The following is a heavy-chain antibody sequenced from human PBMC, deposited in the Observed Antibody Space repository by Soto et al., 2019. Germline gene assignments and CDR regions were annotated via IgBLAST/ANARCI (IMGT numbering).Heavy chain of an antibody. V-gene: IGHV4-59*08. D-gene: IGHD3-3*01. CDR3: ARQDDFWSGYNSFDP. CDR2: IYYSGST. J-gene: IGHJ5*02. CDR1: GGSISSYY. Sequence: SETLSLTCTVSGGSISSYYWSWIRQPPGKGLEWIGHIYYSGSTNYNPSLKSRVTISVDTSKNQFSLKLSSVTAADTALYYCARQDDFWSGYNSFDPWGQGTLVTVSS.